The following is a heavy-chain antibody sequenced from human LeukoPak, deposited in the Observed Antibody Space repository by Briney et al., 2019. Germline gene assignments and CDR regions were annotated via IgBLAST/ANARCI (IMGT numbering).Heavy chain of an antibody. V-gene: IGHV3-20*04. J-gene: IGHJ4*02. CDR2: INWNGGST. D-gene: IGHD3-22*01. CDR1: GFTFGDFG. CDR3: ARGGYDSSGYYRTYYFHY. Sequence: GGSLRLSCAASGFTFGDFGMSWVRQVPGKGLEWLCGINWNGGSTGYADSVKGRFTISRDNGKNSLFLQMNSLRVEDTAWYYCARGGYDSSGYYRTYYFHYWGQGTLVTVSS.